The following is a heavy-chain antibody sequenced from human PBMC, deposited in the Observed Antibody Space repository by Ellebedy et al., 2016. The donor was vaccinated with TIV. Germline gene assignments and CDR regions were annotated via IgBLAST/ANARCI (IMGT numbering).Heavy chain of an antibody. CDR1: GFTFSSYA. J-gene: IGHJ4*02. D-gene: IGHD2/OR15-2a*01. Sequence: PGGSLRLSCAASGFTFSSYAMHWVRQAPGKGLEWVAVISYDGSNKYYADSVKGRFTISRDNAKNSLYLQMNSLRAEDTAVYYCARGSRFLAMIPIDYWGQGTLVTVSS. CDR3: ARGSRFLAMIPIDY. V-gene: IGHV3-30-3*01. CDR2: ISYDGSNK.